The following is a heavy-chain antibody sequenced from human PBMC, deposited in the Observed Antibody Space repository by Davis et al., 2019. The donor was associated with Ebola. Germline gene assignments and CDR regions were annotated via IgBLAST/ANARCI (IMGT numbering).Heavy chain of an antibody. CDR3: ARDPLPNSSWYYSWFDP. D-gene: IGHD6-13*01. CDR1: GFTFSSYW. J-gene: IGHJ5*02. CDR2: INSDGSST. V-gene: IGHV3-74*01. Sequence: GESLKISCAASGFTFSSYWMHWVRQAPGKGLVWVSRINSDGSSTSYADSVKGRFTISRDNAKNSLYLQMNSLRDEDTAVYYCARDPLPNSSWYYSWFDPWGQGTLVTVSS.